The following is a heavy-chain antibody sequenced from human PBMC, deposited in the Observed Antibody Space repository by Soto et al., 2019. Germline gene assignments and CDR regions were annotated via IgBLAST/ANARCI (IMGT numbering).Heavy chain of an antibody. Sequence: ASVKVTCKASGYTFTSYGISWVRQAPGQGLEWMGWISAYNGNTNYAQKLQGRVTMTTDTSTSTAYMELRSLRSDDTAVYYCAXTQRVGAAAVTPRYYYYGMDVWGQGTTVTVSS. CDR3: AXTQRVGAAAVTPRYYYYGMDV. V-gene: IGHV1-18*04. D-gene: IGHD6-13*01. CDR2: ISAYNGNT. CDR1: GYTFTSYG. J-gene: IGHJ6*02.